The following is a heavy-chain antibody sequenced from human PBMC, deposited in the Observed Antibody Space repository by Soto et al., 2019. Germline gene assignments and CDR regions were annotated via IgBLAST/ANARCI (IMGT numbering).Heavy chain of an antibody. CDR1: GFTFSSYA. J-gene: IGHJ4*02. Sequence: GGSLRLSCAASGFTFSSYAMSWVRQAPGKGLEWVSAISGSGGSTYYADSVKGRFTISRDNSKNTLYLQMNSLRAEDTAVYYCAKGVVVAAPYPIYFDYWGQGTLVTVSS. V-gene: IGHV3-23*01. CDR3: AKGVVVAAPYPIYFDY. D-gene: IGHD2-15*01. CDR2: ISGSGGST.